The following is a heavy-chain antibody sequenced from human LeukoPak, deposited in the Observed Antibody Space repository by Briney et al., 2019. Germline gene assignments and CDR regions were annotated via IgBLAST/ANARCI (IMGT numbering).Heavy chain of an antibody. Sequence: ASVKVSCKATGYSITRYFLHWVRQAPGQGLEWMGIINPSGGSTNYAQKFQGRVTMTRDTSTSTVYMELSSLRSEDTAVYYCARTDYNASSAYYDYWGQGSLVTVSS. CDR1: GYSITRYF. CDR2: INPSGGST. V-gene: IGHV1-46*01. D-gene: IGHD3-22*01. CDR3: ARTDYNASSAYYDY. J-gene: IGHJ4*02.